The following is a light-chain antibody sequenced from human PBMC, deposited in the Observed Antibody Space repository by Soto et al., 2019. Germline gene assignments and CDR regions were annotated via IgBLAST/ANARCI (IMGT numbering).Light chain of an antibody. CDR2: EVS. Sequence: EIVMTQTRLSLSVSPGQPASISCKTSQSLLHITGETFLFWYLQKPGQSPQLLIYEVSTRVSGVPDRFSGSGSGTDFTLEISRVETDDVGIYYCMQSTQLPPPFGQGTRLEI. V-gene: IGKV2D-29*02. CDR3: MQSTQLPPP. CDR1: QSLLHITGETF. J-gene: IGKJ5*01.